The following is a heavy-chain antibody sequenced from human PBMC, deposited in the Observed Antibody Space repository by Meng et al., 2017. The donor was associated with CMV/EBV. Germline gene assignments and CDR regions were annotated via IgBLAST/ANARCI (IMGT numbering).Heavy chain of an antibody. CDR1: GYTFTGYY. Sequence: ASVKVSCKASGYTFTGYYMLWVRQAPGQGLEWMGWINPNSGVTNYAQKFQGRVTMTRDTSISTVYMELRSLRSDDTAVYYCTRGRGDIYGWFDPWGQGTLVTVSS. D-gene: IGHD5-18*01. CDR2: INPNSGVT. V-gene: IGHV1-2*02. CDR3: TRGRGDIYGWFDP. J-gene: IGHJ5*02.